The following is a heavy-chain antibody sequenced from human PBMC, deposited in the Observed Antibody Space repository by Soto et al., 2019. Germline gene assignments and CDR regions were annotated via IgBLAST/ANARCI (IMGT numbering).Heavy chain of an antibody. CDR3: ARDAQYSSSWWERPRWFDP. CDR1: GYTFTSYG. D-gene: IGHD6-13*01. CDR2: ISAYNGNT. V-gene: IGHV1-18*01. J-gene: IGHJ5*02. Sequence: ASVKVSCKASGYTFTSYGISWVRQAPGQGLEWMGWISAYNGNTNYAQKLQGRVTMTTDTSTSTAYMELRSLRSDDTAVYYCARDAQYSSSWWERPRWFDPWGKGTLVTVSS.